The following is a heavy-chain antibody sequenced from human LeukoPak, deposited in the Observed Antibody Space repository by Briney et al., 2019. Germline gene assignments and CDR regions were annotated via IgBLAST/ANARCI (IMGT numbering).Heavy chain of an antibody. CDR1: GGSISSGSYY. CDR3: ARDRVAAAADY. J-gene: IGHJ4*02. D-gene: IGHD6-13*01. Sequence: SQTLPLTCTVSGGSISSGSYYWSWTRQPAGKGLEWIGRIYTSGSTNYNPSLKSRVTMSVDTSKNQFSLKLSSVTAADTAVYYCARDRVAAAADYWGQGTLVTVSS. V-gene: IGHV4-61*02. CDR2: IYTSGST.